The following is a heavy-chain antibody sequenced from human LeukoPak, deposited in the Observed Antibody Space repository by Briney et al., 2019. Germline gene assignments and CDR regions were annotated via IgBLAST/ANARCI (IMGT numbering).Heavy chain of an antibody. CDR2: IDPSDSYT. D-gene: IGHD5-18*01. CDR3: ARSGYSYGNY. V-gene: IGHV5-10-1*01. CDR1: GYIFTSYW. Sequence: GESLKISCKGSGYIFTSYWISWVRQMPGQGLEWMGRIDPSDSYTNYSPSFQGHVTISADKSISTAYLQWSSLRASDTAMYYCARSGYSYGNYWGQGTLVTVSS. J-gene: IGHJ4*02.